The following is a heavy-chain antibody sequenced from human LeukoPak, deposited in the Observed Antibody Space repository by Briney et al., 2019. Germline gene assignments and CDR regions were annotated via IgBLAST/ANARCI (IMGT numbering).Heavy chain of an antibody. CDR1: GFTFSSYW. D-gene: IGHD2-2*01. CDR3: ARDGPTTLGYCSSTSCYPEEIVS. V-gene: IGHV3-21*01. J-gene: IGHJ4*02. Sequence: KTGGSLRLSCAASGFTFSSYWVHWVRQAPGKGLEWVSSISSSSSYIYYADSVKGRFTISRDNAKNSLYLQMNSLRAEDTAVYYCARDGPTTLGYCSSTSCYPEEIVSWGQGILVTVSS. CDR2: ISSSSSYI.